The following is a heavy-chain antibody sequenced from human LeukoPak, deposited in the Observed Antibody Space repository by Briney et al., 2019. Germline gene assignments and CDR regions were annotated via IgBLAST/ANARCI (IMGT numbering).Heavy chain of an antibody. CDR3: ARVESSSYFPPDY. CDR1: GYTFTNYA. CDR2: INTNTGNP. V-gene: IGHV7-4-1*02. J-gene: IGHJ4*02. Sequence: ASVKVSCKASGYTFTNYAMNWVRQAPGHGLEWMGWINTNTGNPTYAQGFTGRFVFSLETSVSTAYLQISSLKAEDTAVCYCARVESSSYFPPDYWGQGTLVTVSS. D-gene: IGHD6-13*01.